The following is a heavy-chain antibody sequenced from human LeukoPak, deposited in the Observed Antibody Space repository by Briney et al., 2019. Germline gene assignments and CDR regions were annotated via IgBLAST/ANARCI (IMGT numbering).Heavy chain of an antibody. J-gene: IGHJ4*02. V-gene: IGHV3-30*04. CDR2: ISYDGSNK. CDR3: AKGPGLNTAMVVRHFDY. D-gene: IGHD5-18*01. Sequence: PGGSLRLSCAASGFTFSSYAMHWVRQAPGKGLEWVAVISYDGSNKYYADSVKGRFTISRDNSKNTPYLQMSSLRAEDTAVYYCAKGPGLNTAMVVRHFDYWGQGTLVTVSS. CDR1: GFTFSSYA.